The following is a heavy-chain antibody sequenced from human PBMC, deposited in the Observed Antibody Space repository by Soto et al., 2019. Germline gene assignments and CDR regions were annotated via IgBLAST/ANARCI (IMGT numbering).Heavy chain of an antibody. CDR1: GGSISSGDYY. CDR2: IYYSGST. D-gene: IGHD3-16*02. CDR3: ARIVESGYTIDFDL. Sequence: QVQLQESGPGLVKPSQTLSLTCTVPGGSISSGDYYWSWIRQPPGKGLEWIGYIYYSGSTNYNPSLSSQVTISVDTSKNQFSLNLSSVTAADTAVYYCARIVESGYTIDFDLWGRGTLVTVSS. V-gene: IGHV4-30-4*01. J-gene: IGHJ2*01.